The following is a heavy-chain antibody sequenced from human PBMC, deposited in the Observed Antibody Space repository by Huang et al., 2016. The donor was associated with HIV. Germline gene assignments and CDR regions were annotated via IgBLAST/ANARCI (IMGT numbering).Heavy chain of an antibody. V-gene: IGHV3-33*01. CDR3: ALKGDSSGWEYFRH. CDR2: IWYDGSNK. Sequence: QVQLVESGGGVVQAGRSLRLSCAASGFTFSSYGMHWVSQAPGKGLEWVAVIWYDGSNKYYAYSVKGRFTISRDNSKNTLYLQMNSLKTEDTAVYYCALKGDSSGWEYFRHWGQGTLVTVSS. D-gene: IGHD6-19*01. J-gene: IGHJ1*01. CDR1: GFTFSSYG.